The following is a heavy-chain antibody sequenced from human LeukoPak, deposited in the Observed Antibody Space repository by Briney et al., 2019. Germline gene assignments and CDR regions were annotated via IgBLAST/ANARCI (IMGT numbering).Heavy chain of an antibody. V-gene: IGHV4-59*08. J-gene: IGHJ3*02. Sequence: SETLSLTCIVSGDSISGYYWSWIRQPPGKGLEWIGYIYYSGITDYNPSLKSRVTISVDTSKTQFSLKLTSVTAADAAVYYCARLGDYYDSSGYFDAFDIWGQGTMVTVFS. D-gene: IGHD3-22*01. CDR1: GDSISGYY. CDR3: ARLGDYYDSSGYFDAFDI. CDR2: IYYSGIT.